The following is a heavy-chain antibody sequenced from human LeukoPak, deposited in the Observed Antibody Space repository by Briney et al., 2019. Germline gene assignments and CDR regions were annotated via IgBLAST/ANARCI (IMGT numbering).Heavy chain of an antibody. D-gene: IGHD6-13*01. CDR2: IYYSGST. CDR1: GGSISSGDYY. Sequence: SLTLSLTCTVSGGSISSGDYYWSWIRQPPGKGLEWIGYIYYSGSTYYNPSLKSRVTISVDTSKNQFSLKLSSVTAADTAVYYCARAPQGSSWYYYYYYGMDVWGQGTTVTVSS. CDR3: ARAPQGSSWYYYYYYGMDV. J-gene: IGHJ6*02. V-gene: IGHV4-30-4*01.